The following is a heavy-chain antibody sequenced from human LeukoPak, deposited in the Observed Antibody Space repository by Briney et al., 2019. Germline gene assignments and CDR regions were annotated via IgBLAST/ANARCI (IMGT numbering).Heavy chain of an antibody. CDR2: INQDGSGK. Sequence: GGSLRLSCAAFGFTFNNYWMSWVRQAPGKGLEWVANINQDGSGKHYVDSVKGRFTISRDNAKNSLYLQMNSLRAEDTAVFFCAKASIAGAIGVLDYWGQGTLVTVSS. CDR1: GFTFNNYW. J-gene: IGHJ4*02. V-gene: IGHV3-7*01. D-gene: IGHD1-26*01. CDR3: AKASIAGAIGVLDY.